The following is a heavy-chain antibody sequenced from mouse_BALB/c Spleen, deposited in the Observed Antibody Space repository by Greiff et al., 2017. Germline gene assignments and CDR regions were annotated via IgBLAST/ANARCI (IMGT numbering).Heavy chain of an antibody. CDR2: ISSGGSYT. CDR3: ARPDVFAY. CDR1: GFTFSSYA. V-gene: IGHV5-9-1*01. J-gene: IGHJ3*01. Sequence: EVMLVESGGGLVKPGGSLKLSCAASGFTFSSYAMSWVRQTPEKRLEWVATISSGGSYTYYPDSVKGRFTISRDNAKNTLYLQMSSLRSEDTAMYYCARPDVFAYWGQGTLVTVSA.